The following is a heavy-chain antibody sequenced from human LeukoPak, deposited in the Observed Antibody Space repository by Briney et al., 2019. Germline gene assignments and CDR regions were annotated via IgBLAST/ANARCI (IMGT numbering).Heavy chain of an antibody. CDR2: IKQDGSEK. CDR3: ARGDIRDGYNFRY. CDR1: GFTFSSYW. V-gene: IGHV3-7*03. Sequence: GGSLRLSCAASGFTFSSYWMSWVRQAPGKGLEWVANIKQDGSEKYYVDSVKGRFTISRDNAKNSLYLQMNSLRAEDTAVYYCARGDIRDGYNFRYWGQGTLVTVSS. J-gene: IGHJ4*02. D-gene: IGHD5-24*01.